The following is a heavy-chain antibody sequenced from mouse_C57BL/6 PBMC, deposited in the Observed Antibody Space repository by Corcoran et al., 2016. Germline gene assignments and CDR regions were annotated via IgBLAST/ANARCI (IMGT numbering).Heavy chain of an antibody. CDR3: ARYDYGSSHWYLDV. J-gene: IGHJ1*03. CDR2: INPNNGGT. CDR1: GYTFTDYY. D-gene: IGHD1-1*01. V-gene: IGHV1-26*01. Sequence: EVQLQQSGPELVKPGASVKISCKASGYTFTDYYMKWVEQSHGKSLEWIGDINPNNGGTSYNQKFKGKATLTVDKSSNTAYMELRSLTSEDSAVYYCARYDYGSSHWYLDVWGTGTTVTASS.